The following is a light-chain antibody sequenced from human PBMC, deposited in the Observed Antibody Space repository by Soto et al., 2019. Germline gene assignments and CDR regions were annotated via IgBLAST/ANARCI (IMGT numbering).Light chain of an antibody. J-gene: IGKJ1*01. V-gene: IGKV1-39*01. CDR1: QSISSY. CDR2: AAS. CDR3: QQSYRTPRT. Sequence: DIQMTQSPSSLSASVGDRVTITCRASQSISSYLNWYKQKPGKAPKLLIYAASSLQSGVPSRFSGSGSGTDFTRAISSLQPEDFATYYCQQSYRTPRTFGQGTKVEIK.